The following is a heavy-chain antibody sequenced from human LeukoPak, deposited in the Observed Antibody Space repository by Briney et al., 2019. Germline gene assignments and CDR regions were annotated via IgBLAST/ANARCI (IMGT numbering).Heavy chain of an antibody. V-gene: IGHV1-46*01. J-gene: IGHJ4*02. CDR3: ARDDCGGDCYSLDY. CDR1: GYTFTPYL. Sequence: ASVKVSCKALGYTFTPYLMPWVRQTPVQRLEWRGIINPSGGSTNYAQKFQGRVTITADKSTSTAYMELSSLRSEDTAVYYCARDDCGGDCYSLDYWGQGALVTVSS. D-gene: IGHD2-21*02. CDR2: INPSGGST.